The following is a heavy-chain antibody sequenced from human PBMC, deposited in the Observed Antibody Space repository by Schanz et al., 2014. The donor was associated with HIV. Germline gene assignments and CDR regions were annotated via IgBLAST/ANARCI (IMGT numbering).Heavy chain of an antibody. CDR1: GYSFNDYG. J-gene: IGHJ4*02. D-gene: IGHD3-9*01. CDR3: AKGLQKFDWRSPFDY. V-gene: IGHV1-2*02. CDR2: INTRTGDT. Sequence: QVQLVQSGAEVKKPGASVKVSCKASGYSFNDYGVSWMRQAPGQGLEWMGWINTRTGDTIYAERLQGRVTLTRDTSINTAYMTLSRLGSDDTAVYFCAKGLQKFDWRSPFDYWGQGTLLTVSS.